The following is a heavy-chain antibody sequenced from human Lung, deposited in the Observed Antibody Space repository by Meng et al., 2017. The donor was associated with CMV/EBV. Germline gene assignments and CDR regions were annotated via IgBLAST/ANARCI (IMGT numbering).Heavy chain of an antibody. Sequence: SFAASGFTFSSHWMCWVRQAPGKGLEWVANIKADGSEKYSVDSVKGRFTVSRDNAKNSQYLQMNSLRAEDTAVYYCAYNSWDCWGQGTLVTVSS. D-gene: IGHD5-24*01. CDR2: IKADGSEK. V-gene: IGHV3-7*01. CDR3: AYNSWDC. CDR1: GFTFSSHW. J-gene: IGHJ4*02.